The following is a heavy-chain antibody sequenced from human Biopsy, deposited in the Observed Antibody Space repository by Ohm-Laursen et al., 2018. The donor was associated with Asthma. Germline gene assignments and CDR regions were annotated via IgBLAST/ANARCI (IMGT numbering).Heavy chain of an antibody. CDR2: IYHSGST. CDR3: ARVKDGYNFDY. J-gene: IGHJ4*02. V-gene: IGHV4-30-2*01. D-gene: IGHD5-24*01. CDR1: GGSVSTGSYY. Sequence: TLSLTCTVSGGSVSTGSYYWSWIRQPPGKGLEWLGYIYHSGSTYYNPSLKSRVTISVDRSKNQFSLKLSSVTAADTAVYYCARVKDGYNFDYWGQGTLVTVSS.